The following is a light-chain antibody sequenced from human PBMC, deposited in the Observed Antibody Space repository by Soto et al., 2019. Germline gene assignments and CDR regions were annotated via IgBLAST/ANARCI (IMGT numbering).Light chain of an antibody. CDR3: QQYNNWPPYT. V-gene: IGKV3-15*01. Sequence: EIVMTQSPATLSVSPGERATLSCRASQGVSSNLAWYQQKPVQAPKLLIYGASTMATGIPARFSGSGSGTEFTLTISSLQSEDFAVYYCQQYNNWPPYTFGQGTKLEIK. CDR1: QGVSSN. J-gene: IGKJ2*01. CDR2: GAS.